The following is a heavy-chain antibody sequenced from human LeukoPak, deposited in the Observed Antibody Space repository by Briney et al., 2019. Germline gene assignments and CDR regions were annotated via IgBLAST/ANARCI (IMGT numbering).Heavy chain of an antibody. CDR1: GYSFTSYW. J-gene: IGHJ6*03. CDR3: ARMGSPTAIEYYYYYYMDV. CDR2: IYPGDSDT. D-gene: IGHD5-18*01. V-gene: IGHV5-51*01. Sequence: GESLKISCKGSGYSFTSYWIGWVRQMPGKGLEWMGIIYPGDSDTRYSPSFQGQVTISADKSISTAYLQWSSLKASDTAMYYCARMGSPTAIEYYYYYYMDVWGKGTTVTVSS.